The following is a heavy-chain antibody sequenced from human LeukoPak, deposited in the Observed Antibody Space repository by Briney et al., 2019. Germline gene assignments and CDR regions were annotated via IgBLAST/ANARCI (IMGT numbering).Heavy chain of an antibody. V-gene: IGHV4-34*01. CDR3: ARFEWELDYFFDY. J-gene: IGHJ4*02. CDR1: GGSFSTYY. D-gene: IGHD1-26*01. Sequence: KTSETLSLTCAVYGGSFSTYYWSWIRQPPGKGLEWIGEINHSGSTNYNLSLKSRVTISLDTSKSQFSLKLSSVTAADTAVYYCARFEWELDYFFDYWGQETLVTVSS. CDR2: INHSGST.